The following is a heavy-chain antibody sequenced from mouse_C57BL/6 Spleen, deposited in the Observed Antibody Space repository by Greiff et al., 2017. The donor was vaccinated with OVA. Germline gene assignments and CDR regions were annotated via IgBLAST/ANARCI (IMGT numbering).Heavy chain of an antibody. V-gene: IGHV1-26*01. CDR2: INPNNGGT. J-gene: IGHJ2*01. D-gene: IGHD1-1*01. Sequence: EVQLQQSGPELVKPGASVKISCKASGYTFTDYYMNWVKQSHGKSLEWIGDINPNNGGTSYNQKFKGKATLTVDKSSSTAYMELRSLTSEDSAVXYCARRSITTVVDYWGQGTTLTVSS. CDR1: GYTFTDYY. CDR3: ARRSITTVVDY.